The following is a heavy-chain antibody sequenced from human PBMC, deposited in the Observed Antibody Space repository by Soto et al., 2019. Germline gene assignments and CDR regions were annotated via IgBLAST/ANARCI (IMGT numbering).Heavy chain of an antibody. CDR1: GFTFSSYS. V-gene: IGHV3-21*01. CDR3: ARDPIVGATKYNWFDP. CDR2: ISSSSSYI. D-gene: IGHD1-26*01. J-gene: IGHJ5*02. Sequence: XGSLRLSCAASGFTFSSYSMNWVRQAPGKGLEWVSSISSSSSYIYYADSVKGRFTISRDNAKNSLYLQMNSLRAEDTAVYYCARDPIVGATKYNWFDPWGQGTLVTVSS.